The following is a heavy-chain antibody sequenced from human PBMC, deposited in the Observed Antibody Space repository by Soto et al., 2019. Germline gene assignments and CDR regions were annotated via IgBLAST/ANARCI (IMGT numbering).Heavy chain of an antibody. CDR3: ARVWRDSYYYMDV. V-gene: IGHV3-23*01. CDR1: GFTFSSYA. J-gene: IGHJ6*03. D-gene: IGHD1-1*01. Sequence: GGSLRLSCAASGFTFSSYAMSWVRQAPGKGLEWVSAISGSGGSTYYADSVKGRFTISRDNAKNTLYLQMNSLRAEDTAVYYCARVWRDSYYYMDVWGKGTTVTVSS. CDR2: ISGSGGST.